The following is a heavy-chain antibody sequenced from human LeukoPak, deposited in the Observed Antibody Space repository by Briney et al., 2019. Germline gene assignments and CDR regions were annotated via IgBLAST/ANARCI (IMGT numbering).Heavy chain of an antibody. V-gene: IGHV3-33*01. J-gene: IGHJ4*02. D-gene: IGHD6-19*01. CDR3: ARDPLSSGTPFDY. CDR1: GFTFSSYG. Sequence: GGSLRLSCAASGFTFSSYGMHWVRQAPGKGLEWVAVIWYDGSNKYYADSVKGRFTISRDNSKNTLYLQMNSLGAEDTAVYYCARDPLSSGTPFDYWGQGTLVTVSS. CDR2: IWYDGSNK.